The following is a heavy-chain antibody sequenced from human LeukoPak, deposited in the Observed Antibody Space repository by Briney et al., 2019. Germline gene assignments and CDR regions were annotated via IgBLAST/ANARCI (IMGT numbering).Heavy chain of an antibody. CDR1: GFTFSSYW. V-gene: IGHV3-74*01. D-gene: IGHD2-21*01. J-gene: IGHJ4*02. CDR3: ARGYCGGDCYFDY. Sequence: GGSLRLSCAASGFTFSSYWMHWVRQTPGKGLVWVSRISGDGSSTTYAESVKGRFTISRDNAKNSLYLQMNSLRAEDTALYYCARGYCGGDCYFDYWGQGTLVTVSS. CDR2: ISGDGSST.